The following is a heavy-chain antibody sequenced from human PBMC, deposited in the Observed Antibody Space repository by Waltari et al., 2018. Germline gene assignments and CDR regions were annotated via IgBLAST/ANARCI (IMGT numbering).Heavy chain of an antibody. D-gene: IGHD2-2*01. CDR1: GGSISSSSYY. Sequence: QLQLQESGPGLVKPSETLSLTCTVSGGSISSSSYYWGWIRQPPGKGLEWIGSIYYSGSTYYNPSLKSRVTISVDTSKNQFSLKLSSVTAADTAVYYCAKRAAIPGGDYYYYMDVWGKGTTVTVSS. CDR3: AKRAAIPGGDYYYYMDV. V-gene: IGHV4-39*07. CDR2: IYYSGST. J-gene: IGHJ6*03.